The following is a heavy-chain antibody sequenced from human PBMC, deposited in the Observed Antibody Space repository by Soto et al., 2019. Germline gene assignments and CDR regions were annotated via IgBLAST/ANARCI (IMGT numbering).Heavy chain of an antibody. Sequence: QLQLQESGPGLVKPSETLSLTCTGSGGSISSSVYYWGWIRQPPGKGLEWIGSVYHSGSTYYNPSLKRRVTISVDTPKNQCSLKLRSVTAADTAVYYGAMDILTGYYHYYYDGMDVWGQGTTVTVSS. J-gene: IGHJ6*02. CDR2: VYHSGST. V-gene: IGHV4-39*01. CDR3: AMDILTGYYHYYYDGMDV. D-gene: IGHD3-9*01. CDR1: GGSISSSVYY.